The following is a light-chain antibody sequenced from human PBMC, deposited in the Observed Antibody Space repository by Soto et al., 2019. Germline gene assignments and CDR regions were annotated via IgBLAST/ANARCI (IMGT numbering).Light chain of an antibody. V-gene: IGLV1-44*01. Sequence: QPVLTQPPSASGTPGQRVTISCSGSGSNIGSNAVNWYQQLPGTAPKLLIYSNNQRPSGVPDRFSGSKSGTSASLAISGLQSEDEADYYCAAWDDSLDGLVFGAGTKLTVL. CDR1: GSNIGSNA. CDR2: SNN. J-gene: IGLJ1*01. CDR3: AAWDDSLDGLV.